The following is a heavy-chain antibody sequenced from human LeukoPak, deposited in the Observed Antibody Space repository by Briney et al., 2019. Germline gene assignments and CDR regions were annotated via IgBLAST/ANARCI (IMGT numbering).Heavy chain of an antibody. CDR2: IYHIGST. Sequence: SETLSLTCTVSGGSISSGDYYWSWIRQPPGKGLARIGYIYHIGSTYYNPSLKSRVTISVDTSKNQFSLKLSSVTAADTAVYYCARGRFEDYYDSSGDEWYFDYWGQGTLVTVSS. J-gene: IGHJ4*02. CDR3: ARGRFEDYYDSSGDEWYFDY. D-gene: IGHD3-22*01. CDR1: GGSISSGDYY. V-gene: IGHV4-30-4*01.